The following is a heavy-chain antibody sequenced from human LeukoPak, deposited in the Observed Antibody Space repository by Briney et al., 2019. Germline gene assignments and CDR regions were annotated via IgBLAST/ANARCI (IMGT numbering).Heavy chain of an antibody. CDR3: AREYSSGWYPGY. CDR1: GGSFSGYY. V-gene: IGHV4-34*01. J-gene: IGHJ4*02. Sequence: PSETLSLTCAVYGGSFSGYYWSWIRQPPGKGLEWIGEINHSGSTNYNPSLKSRVTISVDTSKNQFSLKLSSVTAADTAVYYCAREYSSGWYPGYWGQGTLVTVSS. D-gene: IGHD6-19*01. CDR2: INHSGST.